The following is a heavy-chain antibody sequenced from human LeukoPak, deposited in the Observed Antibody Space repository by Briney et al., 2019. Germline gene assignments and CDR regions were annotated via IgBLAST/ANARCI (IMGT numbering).Heavy chain of an antibody. CDR1: GYTFTSYD. D-gene: IGHD3-22*01. J-gene: IGHJ4*02. Sequence: ASVKVSCKASGYTFTSYDINWVRQATGQGLEWMGWMNPNSGNTGYAQKFQGRVTMTRNTSISTACMELSSLRSEDTAVYYCARGCFWRGNYYDSSGLDYWGQGTLVTVSS. V-gene: IGHV1-8*01. CDR2: MNPNSGNT. CDR3: ARGCFWRGNYYDSSGLDY.